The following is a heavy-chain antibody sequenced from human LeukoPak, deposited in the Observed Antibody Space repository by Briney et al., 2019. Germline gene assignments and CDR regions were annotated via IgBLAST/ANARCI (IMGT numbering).Heavy chain of an antibody. D-gene: IGHD2-2*01. CDR1: GFTFSSYA. CDR2: ISYDGSNK. CDR3: ARDRIVVVPAAILYYYYGMDV. Sequence: PGGSLRLSCAASGFTFSSYAMHWVRQAPGKGLEWVAVISYDGSNKYYADSVKGRFTISRDNSKNTLYLQMNSLRAEDTAVYYCARDRIVVVPAAILYYYYGMDVWGQGTTVTVSS. J-gene: IGHJ6*02. V-gene: IGHV3-30-3*01.